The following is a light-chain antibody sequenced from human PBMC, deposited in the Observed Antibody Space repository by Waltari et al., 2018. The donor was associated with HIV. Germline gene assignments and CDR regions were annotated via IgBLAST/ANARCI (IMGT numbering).Light chain of an antibody. CDR3: QQFNTYPLP. V-gene: IGKV1-13*02. CDR1: QGIGSS. J-gene: IGKJ4*01. Sequence: AIQLTQSPSSLSVSIGDRVTITCRASQGIGSSLAWHQQKPGNAPKLLIYDASSLKSGVPSRFSGSGSGTDFTLTISCLQPEDFAIYYCQQFNTYPLPFGGGTKVEI. CDR2: DAS.